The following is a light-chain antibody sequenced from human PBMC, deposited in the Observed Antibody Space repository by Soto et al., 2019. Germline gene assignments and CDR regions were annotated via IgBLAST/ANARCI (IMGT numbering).Light chain of an antibody. CDR1: QSVSSN. CDR3: QQYNNWPLYT. J-gene: IGKJ2*01. V-gene: IGKV3D-15*01. Sequence: EIVMTQSPATLSVSPGERATLSCRASQSVSSNLAWYQQKPGQAPRLLIYGASIRATGIPARFSGSGSGTEFTLTISSLQSEDFAFYYCQQYNNWPLYTFGQGTKLEIK. CDR2: GAS.